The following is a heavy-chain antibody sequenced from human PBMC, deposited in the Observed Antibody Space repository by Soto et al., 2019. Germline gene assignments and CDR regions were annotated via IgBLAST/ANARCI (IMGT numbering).Heavy chain of an antibody. CDR2: IIPIFGTA. J-gene: IGHJ6*02. D-gene: IGHD5-12*01. CDR3: ARAPPGSGYEPYCYGMDV. CDR1: GGTFSSYA. V-gene: IGHV1-69*06. Sequence: QVQLVQSGAEVKKPGSSVKVSCKASGGTFSSYAISWVRQAPGQGLEWMGGIIPIFGTANYAQKFQGRVTITADKSTSTAYMELRSLRSEDTAVSYCARAPPGSGYEPYCYGMDVWGQGTTVTVSS.